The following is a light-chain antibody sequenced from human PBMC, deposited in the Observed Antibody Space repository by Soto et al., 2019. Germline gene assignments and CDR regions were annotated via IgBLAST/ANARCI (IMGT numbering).Light chain of an antibody. CDR1: QSVSSSY. CDR2: GAS. V-gene: IGKV3-20*01. CDR3: QQFGGTTFT. Sequence: ILLTQSPGTLSLSPGEGATLSCRASQSVSSSYIAWYQQRPGQTPSLLIYGASTRATGIPDRFSGSGSGTHFTLTISRLEPGDFAVYYCQQFGGTTFTFGQGTRLEIK. J-gene: IGKJ5*01.